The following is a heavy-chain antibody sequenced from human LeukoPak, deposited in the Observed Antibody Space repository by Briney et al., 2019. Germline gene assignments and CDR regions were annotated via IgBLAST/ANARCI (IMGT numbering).Heavy chain of an antibody. J-gene: IGHJ6*02. Sequence: PGGSLRLSCAASGFTFSSYSMNWVRQAPGKGLEWVSSISSSSSYIYYADSVKGRFTISRDNAKNSLYLQMNSLRAEDTAVYYCARPPPYSSSWYRGYYYGMDVWGQGTTVTVSS. CDR1: GFTFSSYS. D-gene: IGHD6-13*01. V-gene: IGHV3-21*01. CDR3: ARPPPYSSSWYRGYYYGMDV. CDR2: ISSSSSYI.